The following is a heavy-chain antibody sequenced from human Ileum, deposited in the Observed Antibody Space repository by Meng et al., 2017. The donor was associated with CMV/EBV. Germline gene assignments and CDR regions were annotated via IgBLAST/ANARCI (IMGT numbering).Heavy chain of an antibody. CDR2: INNDGSVT. Sequence: GESLKISCAAPGFTFRHYWMHWVRQAPGKGLVWVTGINNDGSVTDYADSVKGRFTFSRDNAKNTLYLQMNSLRLEDTAVYYCCRSSAGAIDTWGQGTMVTVSS. CDR3: CRSSAGAIDT. CDR1: GFTFRHYW. V-gene: IGHV3-74*01. D-gene: IGHD2-2*01. J-gene: IGHJ3*02.